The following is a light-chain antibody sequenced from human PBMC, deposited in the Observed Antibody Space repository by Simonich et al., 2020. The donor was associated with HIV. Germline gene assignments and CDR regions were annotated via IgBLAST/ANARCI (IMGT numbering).Light chain of an antibody. CDR1: QGISNS. CDR2: AAY. V-gene: IGKV1-NL1*01. J-gene: IGKJ1*01. CDR3: QQYKSYPVT. Sequence: DIQMTQSPSSLSASVGERVTITCRASQGISNSLACYQQKPGKAPKLLLYAAYRLESGVPSRYSGSGSGTYYTLTISTLQPEDFATYYCQQYKSYPVTFGQGTKVEIQ.